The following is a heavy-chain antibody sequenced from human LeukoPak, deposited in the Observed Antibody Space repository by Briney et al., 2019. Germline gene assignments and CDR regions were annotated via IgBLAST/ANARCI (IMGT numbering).Heavy chain of an antibody. V-gene: IGHV4-38-2*02. CDR1: GYSISSGYY. CDR2: IYHSGST. J-gene: IGHJ5*01. Sequence: SETLSLTCTVSGYSISSGYYWGWIRQPPGKGLEWIGSIYHSGSTYYNPSLKSRVTISVDTSKNHFSLKLSSVTAADTAVYYCARGDWLNWFDPWGQGTLVTVSS. CDR3: ARGDWLNWFDP. D-gene: IGHD3-9*01.